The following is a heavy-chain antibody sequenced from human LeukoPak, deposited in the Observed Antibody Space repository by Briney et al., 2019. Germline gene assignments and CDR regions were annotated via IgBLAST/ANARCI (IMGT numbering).Heavy chain of an antibody. J-gene: IGHJ5*02. Sequence: PGGSLRLSCAASGFTFSSYAMSWVRQAPGKGLEWVSAISGSGGSTYYADSVKGRFTISRDNSKNTLYLQMNSLRAEDTAVYYCAKTPGRLLYRLGGDNWFDPWGQGTLVTVSS. V-gene: IGHV3-23*01. CDR2: ISGSGGST. D-gene: IGHD3-3*01. CDR1: GFTFSSYA. CDR3: AKTPGRLLYRLGGDNWFDP.